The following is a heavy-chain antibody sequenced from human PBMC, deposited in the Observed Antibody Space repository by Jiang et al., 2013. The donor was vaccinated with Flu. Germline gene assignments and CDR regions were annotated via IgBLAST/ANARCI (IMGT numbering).Heavy chain of an antibody. Sequence: GLVKPSETLSLTCTVSGGSISSSSYYWGWIRQPPGKGLEWIGSIYYSGSTYYNPSLKSRVTISVDTSKNQFSLKLSSVTAADTAVYYCARYLPMIAQHWGQGTLVTVSS. V-gene: IGHV4-39*01. CDR3: ARYLPMIAQH. CDR1: GGSISSSSYY. D-gene: IGHD3-22*01. CDR2: IYYSGST. J-gene: IGHJ1*01.